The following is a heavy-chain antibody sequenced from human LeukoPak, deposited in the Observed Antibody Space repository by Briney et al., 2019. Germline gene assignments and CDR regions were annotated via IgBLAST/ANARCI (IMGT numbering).Heavy chain of an antibody. CDR1: GYTLTNYG. D-gene: IGHD1-14*01. CDR2: SNPYNGNT. V-gene: IGHV1-18*01. J-gene: IGHJ3*02. Sequence: GASVKVSCKGSGYTLTNYGVTWVRQAPGQGFEWMGWSNPYNGNTNYAQKFQGRVTMTTDTSTNTAYMDLRSLRSDDTAVYYCARGLTPDVLDIWGQGTMVTVSS. CDR3: ARGLTPDVLDI.